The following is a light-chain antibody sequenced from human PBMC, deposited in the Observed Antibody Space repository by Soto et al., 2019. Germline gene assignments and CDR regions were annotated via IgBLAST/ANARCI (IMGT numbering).Light chain of an antibody. V-gene: IGKV3-15*01. CDR1: QNVNRN. Sequence: ETVMTQFPATLSVSPGERVTLSCRASQNVNRNLVWYQQRPGQSPRLLISAASTRATGIPARFSGSGSGTEFALTINGLQSEDYAVYYCQQCTQWPVTFGGGTKVEI. CDR3: QQCTQWPVT. CDR2: AAS. J-gene: IGKJ4*01.